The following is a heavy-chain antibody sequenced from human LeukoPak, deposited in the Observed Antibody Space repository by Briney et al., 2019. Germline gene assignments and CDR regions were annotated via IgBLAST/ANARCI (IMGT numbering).Heavy chain of an antibody. CDR2: IYYSGST. CDR3: ARGSKGGYCSGGSCLAFDI. J-gene: IGHJ3*02. D-gene: IGHD2-15*01. V-gene: IGHV4-31*03. CDR1: GGSISSGGYY. Sequence: TSQTLSLTCTVSGGSISSGGYYWSWIRQHPGEGLEWIGYIYYSGSTYYNPSLKSRVTISVDTSKNQFSLKLSSVSAADTAVYYCARGSKGGYCSGGSCLAFDIWGQGTMVTVSS.